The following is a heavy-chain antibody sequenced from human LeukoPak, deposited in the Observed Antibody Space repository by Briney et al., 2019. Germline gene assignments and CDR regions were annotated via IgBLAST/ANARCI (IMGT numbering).Heavy chain of an antibody. D-gene: IGHD3-10*01. J-gene: IGHJ4*02. CDR2: INPNSGGT. V-gene: IGHV1-2*02. Sequence: VASVKVSCKASGYTFTGYYMPWVRQAPGQGLEWMGWINPNSGGTNYAQKFQGRVTMTRDTSISTAYMELSRLRSDDTAVYYCARGPGSYYYLDYLGQGTLVTVSS. CDR3: ARGPGSYYYLDY. CDR1: GYTFTGYY.